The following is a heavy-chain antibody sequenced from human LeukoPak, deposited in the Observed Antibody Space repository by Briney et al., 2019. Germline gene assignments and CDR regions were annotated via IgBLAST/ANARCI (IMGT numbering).Heavy chain of an antibody. Sequence: GGSLRLSCAASGFTFSSYSMNWVRQAPGKGLEWVSSISSGSSYIYYADSVKGRFTISRDNAKNSLYLQMNSLRAEDTAVYYCARGRDIVATLPSYWGQGTLVTVSS. CDR1: GFTFSSYS. CDR2: ISSGSSYI. J-gene: IGHJ4*02. CDR3: ARGRDIVATLPSY. D-gene: IGHD5-12*01. V-gene: IGHV3-21*01.